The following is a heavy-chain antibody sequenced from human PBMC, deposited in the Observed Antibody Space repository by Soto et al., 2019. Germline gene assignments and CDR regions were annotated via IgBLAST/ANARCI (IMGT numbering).Heavy chain of an antibody. J-gene: IGHJ3*02. CDR2: IWYDGSNK. CDR3: AREAGWGDAFDI. D-gene: IGHD6-19*01. Sequence: QVQLVESGGGVVQPGRSLRLSCAASGFTFSSYGMHWVRQAPGKGLEWVAVIWYDGSNKYYADSVKGRFTISRDNSKNTLYLQMNSLRAEDTAVYYCAREAGWGDAFDIWGQVTMVTVSS. CDR1: GFTFSSYG. V-gene: IGHV3-33*01.